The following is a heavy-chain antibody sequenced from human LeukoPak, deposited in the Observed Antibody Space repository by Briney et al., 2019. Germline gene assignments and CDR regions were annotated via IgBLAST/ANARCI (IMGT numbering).Heavy chain of an antibody. CDR1: GDIVSSNSVT. D-gene: IGHD2-2*01. CDR3: ARRLTQYDCFDP. J-gene: IGHJ5*02. CDR2: TYYRSTWYN. Sequence: SQTLSLTCAISGDIVSSNSVTWNWIRQSPSRGLEWLGRTYYRSTWYNDYAVSVRGRITVNPDTSKNQFSLHLNSVTPEDTTVYYCARRLTQYDCFDPWGQGILVTVSS. V-gene: IGHV6-1*01.